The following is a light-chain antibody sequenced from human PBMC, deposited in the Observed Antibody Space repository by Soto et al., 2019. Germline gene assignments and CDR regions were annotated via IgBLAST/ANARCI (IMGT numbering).Light chain of an antibody. V-gene: IGKV3-11*01. CDR2: DAS. J-gene: IGKJ4*01. CDR1: QSVSSY. Sequence: EIVLTQSPATLSLSPGERATLSCRASQSVSSYLAWYHQKPGQAPRLLIYDASNRATGIPARFSGSGSGTDFTLTISGLEPEDFAVYYCQQRSNWPPGGLTFGGGTKVEIK. CDR3: QQRSNWPPGGLT.